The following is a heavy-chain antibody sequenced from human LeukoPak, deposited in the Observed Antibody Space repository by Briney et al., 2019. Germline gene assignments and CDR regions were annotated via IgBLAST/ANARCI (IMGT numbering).Heavy chain of an antibody. J-gene: IGHJ4*02. CDR2: VRRNYET. CDR3: ARQTNSCHDY. D-gene: IGHD2-2*01. CDR1: GFTLSGSH. V-gene: IGHV3-73*01. Sequence: GGSLKLSCAASGFTLSGSHMHWVRQAPGKGLGWVGHVRRNYETAYGASVKGRFTISRDDSENTAYLHMNNLKTEDTAIYFCARQTNSCHDYWGQGTLVTVSS.